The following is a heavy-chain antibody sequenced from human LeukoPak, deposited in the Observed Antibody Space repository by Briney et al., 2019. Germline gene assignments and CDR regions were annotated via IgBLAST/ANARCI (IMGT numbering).Heavy chain of an antibody. Sequence: GGSLRLSCAASGFTFSDYYMSWIRQAPGKGLEWVSYISSSGSTIYYADSVKGRFTISRDNAKNSLYLQMNSLRAEDTAVYYCATLPYYYDSSGSYYFDYWGQGTLVTVSS. CDR3: ATLPYYYDSSGSYYFDY. V-gene: IGHV3-11*04. CDR2: ISSSGSTI. CDR1: GFTFSDYY. D-gene: IGHD3-22*01. J-gene: IGHJ4*02.